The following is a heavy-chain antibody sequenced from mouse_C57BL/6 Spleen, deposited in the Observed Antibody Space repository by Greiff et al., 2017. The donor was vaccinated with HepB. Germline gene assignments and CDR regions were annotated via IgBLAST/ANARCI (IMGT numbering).Heavy chain of an antibody. CDR1: GYTFTSYW. CDR3: AIPGYSAWFAY. V-gene: IGHV1-50*01. Sequence: VQLQQPGAELVKPGASVKLSCKASGYTFTSYWMQWVKQRPGQGLEWIGEIDPSDSYTNYNQKFKGKATLTVDTSSSTAYMQLSSLTSEDSAVYYCAIPGYSAWFAYWGQGTLVTVSA. CDR2: IDPSDSYT. J-gene: IGHJ3*01. D-gene: IGHD2-3*01.